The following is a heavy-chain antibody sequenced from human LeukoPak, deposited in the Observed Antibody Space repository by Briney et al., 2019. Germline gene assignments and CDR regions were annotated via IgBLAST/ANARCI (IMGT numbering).Heavy chain of an antibody. CDR1: GVMFNTFG. CDR3: ARDLLALYDSSGFAGAFDI. CDR2: IKQDGSEK. J-gene: IGHJ3*02. Sequence: GGSLRLSCEVSGVMFNTFGMHWVRQAPGKGLEWVANIKQDGSEKYYVDSVEGRFTISRDNAQNSLYLQMNSLRAEDTAVYYCARDLLALYDSSGFAGAFDIWGQGAMVTVSS. D-gene: IGHD3-22*01. V-gene: IGHV3-7*01.